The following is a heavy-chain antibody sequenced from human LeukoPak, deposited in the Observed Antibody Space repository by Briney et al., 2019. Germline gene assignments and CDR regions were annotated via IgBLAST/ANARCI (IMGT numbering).Heavy chain of an antibody. J-gene: IGHJ4*02. CDR1: GFTFSTYA. CDR3: AKGTRGYSGYNSLPHFDY. Sequence: GGSLRLSCAASGFTFSTYAMHWIRQAPGKGLEWVAVISYDGGNKYYADSVKGRFTISRDNSKNTLYLQMNSLRADDTAVYYCAKGTRGYSGYNSLPHFDYWGQGTLVTVSS. D-gene: IGHD5-12*01. CDR2: ISYDGGNK. V-gene: IGHV3-30-3*01.